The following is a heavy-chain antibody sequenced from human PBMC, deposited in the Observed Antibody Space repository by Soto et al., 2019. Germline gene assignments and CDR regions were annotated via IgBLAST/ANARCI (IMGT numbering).Heavy chain of an antibody. J-gene: IGHJ6*02. V-gene: IGHV1-69*13. CDR1: GGTFSSYA. D-gene: IGHD5-18*01. Sequence: SVKVSCKASGGTFSSYAISWVRQAPGQGLEWMGGIIPIFGTANYAQKFQGRVTITADESTSTAYMELSSLSSEDTAAYYCARVVTYYYYYGMDVWGQGTTVTV. CDR3: ARVVTYYYYYGMDV. CDR2: IIPIFGTA.